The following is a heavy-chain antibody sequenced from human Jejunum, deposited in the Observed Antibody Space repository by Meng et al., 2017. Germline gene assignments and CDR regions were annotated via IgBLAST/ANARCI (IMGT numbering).Heavy chain of an antibody. CDR2: AST. CDR3: ARDHWGSLDY. CDR1: GGSVSSAGYQ. D-gene: IGHD7-27*01. V-gene: IGHV4-61*08. J-gene: IGHJ4*02. Sequence: QVQLQESGPGLVRPSGTLSRICTFSGGSVSSAGYQWGWIRQPPGKGLEWIGYASTNYNPSLKSRVTISLDTSKNQFSLKLSSVTAADTAVYYCARDHWGSLDYWGQGILVTVSS.